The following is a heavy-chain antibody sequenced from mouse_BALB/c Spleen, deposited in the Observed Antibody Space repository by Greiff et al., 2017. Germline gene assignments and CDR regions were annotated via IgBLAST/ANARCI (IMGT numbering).Heavy chain of an antibody. CDR3: ARDGRPLAY. CDR2: IWAGGST. Sequence: QVQLKESGPGLVAPSQSLSITCPVSGFSLTSYGVHWVRQPPGKGLEWLGVIWAGGSTNYNSALMSRLSISKDNSKSQVFLKMNSLQTDDTAMYYCARDGRPLAYWGQGTLVTVSA. D-gene: IGHD1-2*01. J-gene: IGHJ3*01. V-gene: IGHV2-9*02. CDR1: GFSLTSYG.